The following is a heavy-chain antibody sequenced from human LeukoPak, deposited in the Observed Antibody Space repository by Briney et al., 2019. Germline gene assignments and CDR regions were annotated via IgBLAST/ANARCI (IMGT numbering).Heavy chain of an antibody. CDR2: IYYSGST. CDR3: ARLSSTSHFDY. CDR1: GGSISSSSYY. Sequence: SETLSLTCTVSGGSISSSSYYWGWIRQPPGKELEWIGSIYYSGSTYYNPSLKSRVTISIDTSKNQFSLKLSSVTAADTAVYYCARLSSTSHFDYWGQGTLVTVSS. V-gene: IGHV4-39*01. J-gene: IGHJ4*02. D-gene: IGHD2/OR15-2a*01.